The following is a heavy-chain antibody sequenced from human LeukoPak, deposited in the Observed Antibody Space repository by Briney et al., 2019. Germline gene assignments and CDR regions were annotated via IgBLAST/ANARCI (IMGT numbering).Heavy chain of an antibody. CDR3: AKDQLPYSNSRWFDP. D-gene: IGHD4-11*01. CDR2: IIPIFGAA. J-gene: IGHJ5*02. CDR1: GGSFSSYA. Sequence: SVKVSCKASGGSFSSYAISWVRQAPGQGLEWMGGIIPIFGAANYAQKFQGRVTTTTNESTSTAYMELSSLASEDTAVYYCAKDQLPYSNSRWFDPWGQRTLVTVSS. V-gene: IGHV1-69*05.